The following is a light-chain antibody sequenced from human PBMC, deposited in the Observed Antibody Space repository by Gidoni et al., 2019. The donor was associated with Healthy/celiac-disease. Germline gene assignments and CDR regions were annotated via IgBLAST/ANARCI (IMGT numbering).Light chain of an antibody. CDR3: QKYNSAHRIT. V-gene: IGKV1-27*01. Sequence: DIQMTQSPSSLSASVGDRVTITCRASKGISNYLAWYQQKPGKVPKLLIYAASTLQSGVPSRFSGSGSWTDFTLTISSLQPEDVATYYCQKYNSAHRITFGQGTRLEIK. CDR2: AAS. CDR1: KGISNY. J-gene: IGKJ5*01.